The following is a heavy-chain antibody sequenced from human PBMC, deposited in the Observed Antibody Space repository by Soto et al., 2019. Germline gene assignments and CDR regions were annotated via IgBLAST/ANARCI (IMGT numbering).Heavy chain of an antibody. CDR1: GFTFSSYA. D-gene: IGHD6-19*01. CDR3: TRETMTIRLYFDY. Sequence: QVQLVESGGGVVQPGRSLRLSCAASGFTFSSYAMHWVRQAPGKGLEWVAVISYDGSNEYYAESVKGRFTISRDNSKNTLYRQVNSLRAEDTAIYYCTRETMTIRLYFDYWGQGALGTVSS. CDR2: ISYDGSNE. J-gene: IGHJ4*02. V-gene: IGHV3-30-3*01.